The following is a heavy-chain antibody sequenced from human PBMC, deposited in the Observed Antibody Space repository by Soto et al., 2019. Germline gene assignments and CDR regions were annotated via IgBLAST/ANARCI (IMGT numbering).Heavy chain of an antibody. Sequence: EVQLLESGGALVQPGGSPRLSCAASGFAFSAYAMNWVRHPPGKGLEWVSSVSGTVRTTYHAYSVKGRFTMSIDNSKDTVYLQMTSQRADDTAVYYCTKDVLYCGGGSCLVGPSYTFDHWGQGTLVTVSS. J-gene: IGHJ4*02. D-gene: IGHD2-15*01. CDR2: VSGTVRTT. CDR3: TKDVLYCGGGSCLVGPSYTFDH. CDR1: GFAFSAYA. V-gene: IGHV3-23*01.